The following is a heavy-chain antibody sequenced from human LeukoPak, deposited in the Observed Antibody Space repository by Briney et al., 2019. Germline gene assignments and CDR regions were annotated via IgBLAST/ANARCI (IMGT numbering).Heavy chain of an antibody. CDR3: ARDRGVAVALDAFDI. D-gene: IGHD6-19*01. Sequence: KPSETLSLTCTVSGGSISSYYWSWIRQPPGKGLEWIGYIYYSGSTNYNPSLKSRVTISVDTSKNQFSLKLSSVTAADTAVYYCARDRGVAVALDAFDIWGQGTMVTVSS. J-gene: IGHJ3*02. CDR2: IYYSGST. CDR1: GGSISSYY. V-gene: IGHV4-59*01.